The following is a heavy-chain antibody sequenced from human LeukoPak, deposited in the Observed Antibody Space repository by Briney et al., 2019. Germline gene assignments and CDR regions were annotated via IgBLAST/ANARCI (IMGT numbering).Heavy chain of an antibody. D-gene: IGHD1-26*01. V-gene: IGHV4-61*01. CDR2: IYYSGST. CDR1: GGSISSSSYY. CDR3: ARGVNSGYFDY. J-gene: IGHJ4*02. Sequence: SETLSLTCTVSGGSISSSSYYWTWIRQPPGKGLEWIGYIYYSGSTNYNPSLKSRVTISVDTSKNQFSLKLTSVTAADTAVYYCARGVNSGYFDYCGQGTLVTVSS.